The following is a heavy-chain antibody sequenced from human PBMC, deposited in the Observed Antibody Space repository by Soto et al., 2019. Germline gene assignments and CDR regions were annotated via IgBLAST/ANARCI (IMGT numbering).Heavy chain of an antibody. CDR1: GFTFSTYP. V-gene: IGHV3-23*01. CDR3: AKDHLTAGGTFWFDP. J-gene: IGHJ5*02. CDR2: ISGSGGNT. D-gene: IGHD6-13*01. Sequence: EVQLLESGGGLVQPGGSLRLSCAASGFTFSTYPMSWVRQAPGKGLEWVSAISGSGGNTYYADSVRGRFTISRDNXXXXXXXXXXXXXXXXXXXYYCAKDHLTAGGTFWFDPRGQGTLVTVSS.